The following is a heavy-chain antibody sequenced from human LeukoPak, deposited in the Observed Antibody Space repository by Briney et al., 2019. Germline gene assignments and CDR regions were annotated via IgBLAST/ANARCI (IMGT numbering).Heavy chain of an antibody. CDR3: AKAIEQWLTSYYFDY. CDR1: GFTFDDYA. J-gene: IGHJ4*02. V-gene: IGHV3-43*02. D-gene: IGHD6-19*01. Sequence: GGSLRLSCAASGFTFDDYAMHWVRQAPGKGLEWVSLIGGDGGSTYYADSVKGRFTISRDNSKNSLYLQMNSLRTEDTALYYCAKAIEQWLTSYYFDYWGQGTLVTVSS. CDR2: IGGDGGST.